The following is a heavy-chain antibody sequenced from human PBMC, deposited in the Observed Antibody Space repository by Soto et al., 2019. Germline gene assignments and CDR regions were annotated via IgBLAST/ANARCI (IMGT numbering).Heavy chain of an antibody. CDR3: ARANWNHNVFDY. D-gene: IGHD1-1*01. CDR2: TYYKSKWYN. CDR1: GDSVASNSAA. J-gene: IGHJ4*02. V-gene: IGHV6-1*01. Sequence: SQTLSLTCAISGDSVASNSAAWNWIRQSPSRGLEWLGRTYYKSKWYNDYAESVNGRITVNPDTSKNQFSLQLESVTPDDTAVYYCARANWNHNVFDYWGQGTLVTVSS.